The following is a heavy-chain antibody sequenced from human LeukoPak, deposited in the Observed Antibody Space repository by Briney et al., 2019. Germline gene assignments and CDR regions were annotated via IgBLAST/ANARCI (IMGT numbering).Heavy chain of an antibody. CDR1: GFAFSNYW. CDR2: INTHGSST. J-gene: IGHJ6*03. Sequence: GGSLRLSCAASGFAFSNYWLHWVRQAPGKGLEWVPRINTHGSSTNYADSVKGRFTISRDNAKNTLYLQMTSLSAEDTAVYYALAGYYYYYMDVWGKGTTVTVSS. CDR3: LAGYYYYYMDV. D-gene: IGHD6-13*01. V-gene: IGHV3-74*01.